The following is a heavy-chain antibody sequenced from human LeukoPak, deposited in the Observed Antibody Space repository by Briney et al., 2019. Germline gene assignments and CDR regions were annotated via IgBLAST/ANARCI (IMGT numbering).Heavy chain of an antibody. Sequence: ASVKVSCKASGYTFTSYAFTWVRQAPGQGLEWMGWISAYSGNTNYAQKLQGRVTMTTDTSTSTAYMELRSLRSDDTAVYYCARGGETWAVAGREYFQHWGQGTLVTISS. CDR2: ISAYSGNT. J-gene: IGHJ1*01. CDR3: ARGGETWAVAGREYFQH. CDR1: GYTFTSYA. V-gene: IGHV1-18*01. D-gene: IGHD6-19*01.